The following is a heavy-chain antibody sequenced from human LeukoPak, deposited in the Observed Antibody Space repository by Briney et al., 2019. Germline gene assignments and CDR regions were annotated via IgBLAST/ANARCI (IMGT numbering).Heavy chain of an antibody. D-gene: IGHD4-17*01. CDR2: ISSSGSTI. CDR1: GFTFSSYE. CDR3: ARERNGDYYFDY. J-gene: IGHJ4*02. V-gene: IGHV3-48*03. Sequence: GGSLRLSCAASGFTFSSYEMNWVRQAPGKGLEWVSYISSSGSTIYYADSVKGRFTISRDNAKNSLYLQMNSLRAEDTAVYYCARERNGDYYFDYWGQGTLVTVSS.